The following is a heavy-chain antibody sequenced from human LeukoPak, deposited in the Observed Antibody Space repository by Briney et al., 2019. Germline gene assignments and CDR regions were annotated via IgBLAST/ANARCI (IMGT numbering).Heavy chain of an antibody. CDR3: ARGDLKDSSGWYVRLDP. V-gene: IGHV1-69*05. CDR2: SIPMYDTA. CDR1: GGSFSNYA. J-gene: IGHJ5*02. Sequence: GASVKVSCKFSGGSFSNYAISWVRQAPGQGLEWMGASIPMYDTANYAQKFQGRVTVTTDESTITAYMELSSLTSGDTAVYFCARGDLKDSSGWYVRLDPWGEGTLVIVSA. D-gene: IGHD6-13*01.